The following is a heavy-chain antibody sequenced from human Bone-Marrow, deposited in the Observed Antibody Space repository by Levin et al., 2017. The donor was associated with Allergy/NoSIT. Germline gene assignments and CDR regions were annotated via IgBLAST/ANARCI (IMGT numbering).Heavy chain of an antibody. D-gene: IGHD4-17*01. CDR1: GFTVSSNY. Sequence: GESLKISCAASGFTVSSNYMSWVRQAPGKGLEWVSVIYSGGSTYYADSVKGRFTISRDNSKNTLYLQMNSLRAEDTAVYYCARDYGDNEYFQHWGQGTLVTVSS. CDR2: IYSGGST. V-gene: IGHV3-53*01. CDR3: ARDYGDNEYFQH. J-gene: IGHJ1*01.